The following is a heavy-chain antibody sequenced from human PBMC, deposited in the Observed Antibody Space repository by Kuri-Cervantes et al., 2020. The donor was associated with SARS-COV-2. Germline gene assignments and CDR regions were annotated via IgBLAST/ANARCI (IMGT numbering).Heavy chain of an antibody. V-gene: IGHV3-20*04. CDR1: GFTFDDYG. J-gene: IGHJ4*02. D-gene: IGHD1-1*01. CDR2: INWNGGST. Sequence: GESLKISCAASGFTFDDYGMSWVRQAPGKGLEWVSGINWNGGSTGYADSVKVRFTISRDNAKNSLYLQMNSLRAEDTAVYYCARPAETGTRFDYWGQGTLVTVSS. CDR3: ARPAETGTRFDY.